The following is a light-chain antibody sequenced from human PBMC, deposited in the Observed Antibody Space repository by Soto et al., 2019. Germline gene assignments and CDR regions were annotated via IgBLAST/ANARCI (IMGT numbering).Light chain of an antibody. CDR2: GNN. CDR1: SSNIGARYD. V-gene: IGLV1-40*01. Sequence: QSVLTQPPSVSGAPGQRVTISCTGTSSNIGARYDVHWYQQLPGTAPKLLIYGNNYRPSGVPDRFSGSRSDTSASLAITGLQAEDEADYYCQSYDTSLCGMLFGGGTKLTVL. CDR3: QSYDTSLCGML. J-gene: IGLJ2*01.